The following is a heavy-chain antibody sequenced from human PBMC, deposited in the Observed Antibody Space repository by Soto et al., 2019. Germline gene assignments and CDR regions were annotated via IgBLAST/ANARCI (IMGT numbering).Heavy chain of an antibody. CDR3: GRGNVVVVVRYYYCSMGF. CDR2: MNPNSGNT. CDR1: GYTFTSYD. D-gene: IGHD2-15*01. J-gene: IGHJ6*02. V-gene: IGHV1-8*01. Sequence: QVQLVQSGAEVKKPGASVKVSCKASGYTFTSYDINWVRQATGQGLEWMGWMNPNSGNTGYAQKFQGRVAMTRTTXIXTXXRVRGSGRAEALAVYCRGRGNVVVVVRYYYCSMGFWGQGTTVTVS.